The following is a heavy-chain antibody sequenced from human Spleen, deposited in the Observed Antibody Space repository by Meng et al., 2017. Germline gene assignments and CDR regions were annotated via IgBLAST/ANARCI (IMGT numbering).Heavy chain of an antibody. CDR3: ASGVGSGTTPVDY. J-gene: IGHJ4*02. V-gene: IGHV1-69*01. Sequence: HVQVVESGAEVLEPGSSVKVSCKASGGTFSSNTISWVRQAPGQGLEWMGGIIPIFGTANYAQNFQGRVTITADESTTTAYMELSSLRSEDTAVYYCASGVGSGTTPVDYWGQGTLVTVSS. D-gene: IGHD3-10*01. CDR1: GGTFSSNT. CDR2: IIPIFGTA.